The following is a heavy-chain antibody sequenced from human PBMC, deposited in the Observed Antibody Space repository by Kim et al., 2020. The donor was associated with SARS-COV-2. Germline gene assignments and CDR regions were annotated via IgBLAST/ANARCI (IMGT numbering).Heavy chain of an antibody. J-gene: IGHJ4*02. CDR3: ARERFGTFDY. D-gene: IGHD6-13*01. CDR2: YN. Sequence: YNDYAASVKSRITINPNTSKNQFSLQLNSVTPEDTAVYYCARERFGTFDYWGQGTLVTVSS. V-gene: IGHV6-1*01.